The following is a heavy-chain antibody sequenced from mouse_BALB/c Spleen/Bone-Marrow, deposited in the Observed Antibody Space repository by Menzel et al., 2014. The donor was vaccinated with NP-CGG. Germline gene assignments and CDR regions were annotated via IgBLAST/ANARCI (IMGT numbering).Heavy chain of an antibody. V-gene: IGHV1-9*01. CDR1: GYTFSSYW. J-gene: IGHJ4*01. CDR2: ILPGSGGT. CDR3: ARSMDY. Sequence: VQVVESGAELMKPGASVKISCKATGYTFSSYWIEWVKQRPGHGLEWIGEILPGSGGTNYNEKFKGKATFTADTSSNTAYMQLNGLTSEDSAVYYCARSMDYWGQGTSVTVSS.